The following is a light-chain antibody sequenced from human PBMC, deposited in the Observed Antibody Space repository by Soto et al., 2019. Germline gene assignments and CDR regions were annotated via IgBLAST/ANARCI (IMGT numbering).Light chain of an antibody. CDR2: GAS. Sequence: EIVMTQSPATLSVSPGERATLSCRASQSVSNNLAWYQQKPGQAPRLLIYGASTRATGITARFSGSGSGTEFTLTISSLQSDDFAVDYCQHYNDWPPWTFGQGTKVEIK. V-gene: IGKV3-15*01. J-gene: IGKJ1*01. CDR3: QHYNDWPPWT. CDR1: QSVSNN.